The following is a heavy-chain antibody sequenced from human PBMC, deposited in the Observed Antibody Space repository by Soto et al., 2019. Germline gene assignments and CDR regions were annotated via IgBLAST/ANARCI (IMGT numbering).Heavy chain of an antibody. J-gene: IGHJ4*02. D-gene: IGHD3-3*01. Sequence: GGSLRLSCVASGFSFSNYNMNWVRQAPGKGLEWVSYITDSSDTVHYADSVRGRFTTSRDNAESSLYLQMNSLRDEDTAVYFCARDFGHGYYLDYWGRGTLVTVSS. CDR3: ARDFGHGYYLDY. CDR1: GFSFSNYN. CDR2: ITDSSDTV. V-gene: IGHV3-48*02.